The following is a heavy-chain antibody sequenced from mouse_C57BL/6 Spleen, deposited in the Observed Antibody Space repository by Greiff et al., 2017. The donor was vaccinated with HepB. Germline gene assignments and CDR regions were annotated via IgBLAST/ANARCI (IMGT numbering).Heavy chain of an antibody. Sequence: QVQLQQPGAELVKPGASVKLSCKASGYTFTSYWMHWVKRRPGRGLEWIGRIDPNSGGTKYKEKFKGKATLTVDKPSSTAYMQLSSLTSEDSAVYYCASSDYDYDDLYYYAMDYWGQGTSVTVSS. CDR3: ASSDYDYDDLYYYAMDY. D-gene: IGHD2-4*01. CDR1: GYTFTSYW. V-gene: IGHV1-72*01. CDR2: IDPNSGGT. J-gene: IGHJ4*01.